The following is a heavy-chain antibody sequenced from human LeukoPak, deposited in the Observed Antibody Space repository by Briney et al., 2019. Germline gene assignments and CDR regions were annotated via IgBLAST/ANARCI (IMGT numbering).Heavy chain of an antibody. CDR2: INPDGITT. V-gene: IGHV3-74*01. CDR3: ARDYYYGMDV. J-gene: IGHJ6*02. CDR1: GFAFSTYW. Sequence: PGGSLRLSCAASGFAFSTYWMHWVRQAPGEGLEWVSRINPDGITTTYADSVKGRFTISRDNAKNTLFLQMNSLRAEDTAVYYCARDYYYGMDVWGQGTTITVSS.